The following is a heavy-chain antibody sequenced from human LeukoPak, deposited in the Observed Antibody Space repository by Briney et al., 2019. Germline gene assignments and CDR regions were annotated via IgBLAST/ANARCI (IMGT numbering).Heavy chain of an antibody. CDR3: AREKNGNEPFDC. V-gene: IGHV4-59*11. CDR2: IHYSGST. CDR1: GGSISSHY. D-gene: IGHD4-23*01. J-gene: IGHJ4*02. Sequence: SETLSLTCTVSGGSISSHYWSWIRQPPGKRLEWIGYIHYSGSTNYNPSLKSRITISVDTSKTQFSLKLSSVTAADTAVYYCAREKNGNEPFDCWGQGTLVTASS.